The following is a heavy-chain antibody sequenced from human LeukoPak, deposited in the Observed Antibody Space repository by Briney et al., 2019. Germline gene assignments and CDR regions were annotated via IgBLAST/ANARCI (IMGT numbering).Heavy chain of an antibody. D-gene: IGHD2-21*01. J-gene: IGHJ4*02. CDR3: ARDGDSPLGYFDY. V-gene: IGHV4-30-4*01. Sequence: SQTLSLTCTVSGGSLSSGDYYWSWIRQPPGKGLEWIGYIYYSGSTYYNPSLKSRVTISVDTSKNQFSLKLSSVTAADTAVYYCARDGDSPLGYFDYWGQGTLVTVSS. CDR2: IYYSGST. CDR1: GGSLSSGDYY.